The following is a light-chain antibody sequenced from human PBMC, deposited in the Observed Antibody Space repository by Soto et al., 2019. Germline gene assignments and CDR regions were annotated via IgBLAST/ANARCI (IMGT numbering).Light chain of an antibody. CDR1: SSNIGAGYD. V-gene: IGLV1-40*01. Sequence: QTVVTQPPSVSGAPGQRVTISCTGSSSNIGAGYDVHWYQQLPGTAPKLLIYGNIKRPSGVPDRFSGSKSGTSASLAITGLQAEDEAYYYGQSCDSSLSGSGVFGSGTKLTVL. J-gene: IGLJ1*01. CDR3: QSCDSSLSGSGV. CDR2: GNI.